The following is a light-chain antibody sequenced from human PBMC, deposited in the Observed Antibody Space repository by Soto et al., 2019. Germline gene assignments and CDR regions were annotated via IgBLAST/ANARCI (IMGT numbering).Light chain of an antibody. Sequence: EIVLTQSPATLSLSPGERATLSCRASQSISSYLAWYQQKPGQPPRLLTYEASNRATGIPVRFSGSGSGTDFTLTISRLEPEDFAVYYCQQRANWPPTFGQGTKLEIK. CDR2: EAS. J-gene: IGKJ1*01. CDR3: QQRANWPPT. V-gene: IGKV3-11*01. CDR1: QSISSY.